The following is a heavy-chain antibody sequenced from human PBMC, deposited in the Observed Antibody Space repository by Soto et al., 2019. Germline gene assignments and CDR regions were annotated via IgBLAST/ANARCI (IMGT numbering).Heavy chain of an antibody. CDR3: ARDKDYAFDV. Sequence: EVQLVESGGGLVQPGGSLRLSCAVSGFTISIQTLNWVRQAPGKGLEWVSYMGWDFSPIYADSVKGRFTISIDNAKNSLYLQMNSLRAEDTAMYYCARDKDYAFDVWGQGTMVTVSS. V-gene: IGHV3-48*01. CDR2: MGWDFSPI. J-gene: IGHJ3*01. CDR1: GFTISIQT.